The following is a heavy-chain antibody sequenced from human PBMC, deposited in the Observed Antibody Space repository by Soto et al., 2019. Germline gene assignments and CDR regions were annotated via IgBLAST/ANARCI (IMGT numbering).Heavy chain of an antibody. Sequence: PGESLKISCKGSGYSFTSYWIGWVRQMPGKGLEWMGIIYPGDSDTRYSPSFQGQVTISVDKSISTAYLQWSSLKASDTAMYYCARRVAAADPCYHYCMDVWGQGTTVTVSS. CDR3: ARRVAAADPCYHYCMDV. V-gene: IGHV5-51*01. CDR1: GYSFTSYW. D-gene: IGHD6-13*01. J-gene: IGHJ6*02. CDR2: IYPGDSDT.